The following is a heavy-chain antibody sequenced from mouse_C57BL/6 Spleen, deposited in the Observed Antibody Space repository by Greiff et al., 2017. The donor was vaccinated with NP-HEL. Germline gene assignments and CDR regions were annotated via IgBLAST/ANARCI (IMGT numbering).Heavy chain of an antibody. CDR2: IYPRSGNT. V-gene: IGHV1-81*01. CDR1: GYTFTSYG. CDR3: ARSDGYWYFDV. Sequence: VQLQQSGAELARPGASVKLSCKASGYTFTSYGISWVKQRPGQGLEWIGEIYPRSGNTYYNEKFKGKATLTADKSSSTAYMELRSLTSEDSAVYFCARSDGYWYFDVWGTGTTVTVSS. D-gene: IGHD2-3*01. J-gene: IGHJ1*03.